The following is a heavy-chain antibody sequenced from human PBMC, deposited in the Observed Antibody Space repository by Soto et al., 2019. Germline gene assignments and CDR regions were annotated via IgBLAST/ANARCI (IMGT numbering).Heavy chain of an antibody. CDR1: GGTFSSYA. CDR3: ARAPFSSSWHPYYFDY. D-gene: IGHD6-13*01. V-gene: IGHV1-69*13. CDR2: IIPIFGTA. J-gene: IGHJ4*02. Sequence: GASVKVSFKASGGTFSSYAISWVRQAPGQGLEWMGGIIPIFGTANYAQKFQGRVTITADESTSTAYMELSSLRSEDTAVYYCARAPFSSSWHPYYFDYWGQGTLVTVSS.